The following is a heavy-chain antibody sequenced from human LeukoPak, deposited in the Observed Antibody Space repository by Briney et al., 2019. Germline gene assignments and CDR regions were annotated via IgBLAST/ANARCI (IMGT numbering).Heavy chain of an antibody. V-gene: IGHV1-3*01. Sequence: ASVKVSCKASGYTFTSYAMHWVRQAPGQRLEWMGWINAGNGNTKYSQKFQGRVTITRDTSASTVYMELSSLRSEDTAVYYCARGYDSSGYYYVSVDYWGQGTLVTVSS. CDR1: GYTFTSYA. D-gene: IGHD3-22*01. J-gene: IGHJ4*02. CDR3: ARGYDSSGYYYVSVDY. CDR2: INAGNGNT.